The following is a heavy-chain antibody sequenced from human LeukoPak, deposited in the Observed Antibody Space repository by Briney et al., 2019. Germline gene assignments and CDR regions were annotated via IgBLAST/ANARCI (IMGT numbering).Heavy chain of an antibody. CDR2: VKHDGSEK. Sequence: GGSLRLSCAASGFTFSSYCMTWVRQAPGKGLEWEANVKHDGSEKYYVDSVKGRFTISRDNAKNSLYLQMNSLRAEDTAVYYCARDRRYCSGGSCYPNYFDYWGQGTLVTVSS. J-gene: IGHJ4*02. CDR3: ARDRRYCSGGSCYPNYFDY. CDR1: GFTFSSYC. D-gene: IGHD2-15*01. V-gene: IGHV3-7*03.